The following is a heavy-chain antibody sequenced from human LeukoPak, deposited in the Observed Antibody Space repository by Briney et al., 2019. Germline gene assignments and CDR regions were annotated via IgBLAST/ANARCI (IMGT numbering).Heavy chain of an antibody. J-gene: IGHJ6*03. CDR3: AKTQTRVV. D-gene: IGHD3-10*01. CDR2: IYYSGST. V-gene: IGHV4-39*01. CDR1: GGSISSSSYY. Sequence: PSETLSLTCTVSGGSISSSSYYWGWIRQPPGKGLEWIGSIYYSGSTFYNPSLKSRVTISVDTSKNQFSLKLSSVTATDTAVYYCAKTQTRVVWGKGTTDTVSS.